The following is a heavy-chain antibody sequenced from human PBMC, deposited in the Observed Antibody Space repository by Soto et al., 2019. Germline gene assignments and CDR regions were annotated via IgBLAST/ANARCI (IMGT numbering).Heavy chain of an antibody. Sequence: EVQLVESGGGLVKPGGSLRLSCAASGFTFSNAWMNLVRQAPWKGLEGVGRIKSKTDGGKTDYAAPVKGRFTISRDESKNTLYLQMNSMTTEDTAVYYCTTGAFQYSSGWYGYYYCMDFWGQGTTVTVSS. CDR2: IKSKTDGGKT. CDR1: GFTFSNAW. V-gene: IGHV3-15*07. D-gene: IGHD6-19*01. J-gene: IGHJ6*02. CDR3: TTGAFQYSSGWYGYYYCMDF.